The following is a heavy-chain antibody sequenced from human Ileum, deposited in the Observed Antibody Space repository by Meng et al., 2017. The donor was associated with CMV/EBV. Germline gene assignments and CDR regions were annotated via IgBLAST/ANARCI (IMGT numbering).Heavy chain of an antibody. CDR2: INTNTGNP. V-gene: IGHV7-4-1*02. CDR1: GYSFITYG. Sequence: CKTYGYSFITYGINWVRQAPGQRLEWMGWINTNTGNPTYAQDFTGRFVFSLDTSVSTIYLQINSLRTEDSAVYYCTRGDGDHSSKFDYWGQGTLVTVSS. D-gene: IGHD5-24*01. J-gene: IGHJ4*02. CDR3: TRGDGDHSSKFDY.